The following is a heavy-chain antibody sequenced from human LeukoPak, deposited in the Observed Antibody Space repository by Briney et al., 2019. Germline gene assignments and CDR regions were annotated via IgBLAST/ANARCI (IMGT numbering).Heavy chain of an antibody. J-gene: IGHJ4*02. V-gene: IGHV3-23*01. D-gene: IGHD3-3*01. Sequence: GSLRLSCVASGFTFSGYAMSWVRQAPGKGLERVSAVSGGGGSAYYADSVKGRFTISRDNSKNTLYLQTNSLKVEDTAVYFCAKIGDYDFWSGPNAGHFDYWGQGTLVTVSS. CDR1: GFTFSGYA. CDR3: AKIGDYDFWSGPNAGHFDY. CDR2: VSGGGGSA.